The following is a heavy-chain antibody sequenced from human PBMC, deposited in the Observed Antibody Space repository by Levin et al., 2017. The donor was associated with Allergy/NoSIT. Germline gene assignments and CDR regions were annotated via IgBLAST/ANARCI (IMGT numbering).Heavy chain of an antibody. J-gene: IGHJ3*02. CDR3: AREEVSHYYGSGSPARGAFEI. CDR2: IIPIFGTA. Sequence: SVKVSCKASGGTFSSYAISWVRQAPGQGLEWMGGIIPIFGTANYAQKFQGRVTITADESTSTAYMELSSLRSEDTAVYYCAREEVSHYYGSGSPARGAFEIWGQGTMVTVSS. D-gene: IGHD3-10*01. CDR1: GGTFSSYA. V-gene: IGHV1-69*13.